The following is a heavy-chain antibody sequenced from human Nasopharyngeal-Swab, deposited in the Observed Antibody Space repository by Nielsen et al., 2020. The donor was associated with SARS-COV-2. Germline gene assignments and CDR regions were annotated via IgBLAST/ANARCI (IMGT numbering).Heavy chain of an antibody. CDR3: AREEAAAGNGEVYYYYGMDV. CDR1: GFTVSSNY. CDR2: IYSGGST. V-gene: IGHV3-53*01. D-gene: IGHD6-13*01. Sequence: GESLKISCAASGFTVSSNYMSWVRQAPGKGLEWVSVIYSGGSTSYADSVKGRFTISRDNSKTTLYLQMNSLRAEDTAVYYCAREEAAAGNGEVYYYYGMDVWGQGTTVTVSS. J-gene: IGHJ6*02.